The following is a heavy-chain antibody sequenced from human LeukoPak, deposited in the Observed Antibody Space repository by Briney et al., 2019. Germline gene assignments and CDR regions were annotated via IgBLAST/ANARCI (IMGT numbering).Heavy chain of an antibody. J-gene: IGHJ4*02. CDR2: IYGGNGNT. CDR1: GYTFTSYA. V-gene: IGHV1-3*01. Sequence: ASVTVSCTASGYTFTSYAMHWVRQAPGQRLEWIGWIYGGNGNTKYSQKFQGRVSITRDTSASTVYMELSSLGSEDTAVYYCARGWGGDCYHVHWGQGTLVTVSS. D-gene: IGHD2-21*02. CDR3: ARGWGGDCYHVH.